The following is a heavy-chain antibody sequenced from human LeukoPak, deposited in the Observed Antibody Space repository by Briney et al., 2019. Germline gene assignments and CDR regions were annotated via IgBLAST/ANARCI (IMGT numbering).Heavy chain of an antibody. CDR1: GYTSTGYY. J-gene: IGHJ4*02. CDR3: APTNSWSYYFDY. Sequence: ASVKVSCKTSGYTSTGYYIHWVRQAPGQGLEWMGWINPNSGGTTYAQKFQGRVTMTRDTSISTAYMELSRLRSDDTAVYYCAPTNSWSYYFDYWSQGTLVTVSS. CDR2: INPNSGGT. V-gene: IGHV1-2*02. D-gene: IGHD6-13*01.